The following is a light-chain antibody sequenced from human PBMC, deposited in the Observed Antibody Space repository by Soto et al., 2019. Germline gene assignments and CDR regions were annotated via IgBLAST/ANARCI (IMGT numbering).Light chain of an antibody. Sequence: DIQMTQSPSSLSASVGDRVTITCQASQDISNYLNWYQQKPGKAPKLLIYDASKLETGVPSRFSGSGSGTDFTFTISSPQPEDIATYDCQQYDNFSGTFGGGTMVEIK. V-gene: IGKV1-33*01. CDR3: QQYDNFSGT. CDR2: DAS. J-gene: IGKJ4*01. CDR1: QDISNY.